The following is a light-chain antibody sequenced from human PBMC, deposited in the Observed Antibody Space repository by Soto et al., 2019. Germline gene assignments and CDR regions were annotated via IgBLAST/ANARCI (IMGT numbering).Light chain of an antibody. CDR2: KAS. CDR1: QSISSW. J-gene: IGKJ1*01. CDR3: QQYNSYWT. Sequence: DIQMTQSPSTLSASVGDRVTITCRASQSISSWLGWYQQKPGKAPKLLIYKASSLESGVPSRFSGSGSGTEFTLTISSLQHDDFATYYCQQYNSYWTFGQGTKVEIK. V-gene: IGKV1-5*03.